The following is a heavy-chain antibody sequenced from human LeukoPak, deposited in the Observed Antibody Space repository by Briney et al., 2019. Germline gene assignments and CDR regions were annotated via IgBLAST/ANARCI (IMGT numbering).Heavy chain of an antibody. CDR2: ISSSSSTI. CDR1: GFTFSSYS. Sequence: GGSLRLSCAASGFTFSSYSMNWVRQAPGKGLEWVSYISSSSSTIYYADSVKGRFTISRDNAKSSLYLQLNSLRAEDTAVYYCARVLHKRNYDSSDYYGFWGQGTRVTVSS. J-gene: IGHJ4*02. V-gene: IGHV3-48*01. CDR3: ARVLHKRNYDSSDYYGF. D-gene: IGHD3-22*01.